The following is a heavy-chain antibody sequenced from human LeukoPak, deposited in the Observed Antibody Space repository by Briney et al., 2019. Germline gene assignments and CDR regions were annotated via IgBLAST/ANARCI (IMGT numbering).Heavy chain of an antibody. V-gene: IGHV3-30*02. D-gene: IGHD3-10*01. J-gene: IGHJ4*02. CDR1: GFTFGSYG. Sequence: GGSLRLSCAASGFTFGSYGMHWVRQAPGKGLEWVAFIRYDGSNKYYADSVKGRFTISRDNSKNTLYLQMNSLRAEDTAVYYCAKVEYYYGSGSQTGFFDYWGQGTLVTVSS. CDR3: AKVEYYYGSGSQTGFFDY. CDR2: IRYDGSNK.